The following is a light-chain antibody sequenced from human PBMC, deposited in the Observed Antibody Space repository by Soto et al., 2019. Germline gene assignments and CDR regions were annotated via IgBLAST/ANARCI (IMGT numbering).Light chain of an antibody. V-gene: IGKV1-5*03. CDR2: NAS. J-gene: IGKJ1*01. CDR1: QNIGSW. Sequence: DIQMTQSPSTLSASVGDRVTITCRASQNIGSWLAWYQQKPGKAPKLLIYNASILDSGVPSRFGGSGSGTAFTLTISSLQPDEDSTYYCQQHDKCSPWAFGQGTKVEI. CDR3: QQHDKCSPWA.